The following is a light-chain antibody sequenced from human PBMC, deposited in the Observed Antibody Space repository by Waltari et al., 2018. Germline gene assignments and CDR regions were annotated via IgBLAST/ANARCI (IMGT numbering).Light chain of an antibody. Sequence: QSALTQPPSASGSPGQSVTISCTGTSTDVGGYKYVTWYQHHPGKAPKALIYEVSNRPSGVPDRFSGSKSGNTASLTVSGLQAEDEADYYCSSYAGSTYVFGTGTKVTVL. J-gene: IGLJ1*01. CDR3: SSYAGSTYV. CDR1: STDVGGYKY. CDR2: EVS. V-gene: IGLV2-8*01.